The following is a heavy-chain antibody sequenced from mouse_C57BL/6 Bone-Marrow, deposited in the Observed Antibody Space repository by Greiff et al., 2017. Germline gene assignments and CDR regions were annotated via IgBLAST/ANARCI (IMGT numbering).Heavy chain of an antibody. V-gene: IGHV1-26*01. CDR3: AREWLLELYYFDY. Sequence: EVQLQQSGPELVKPGASVKISCKASGYTFTDYYMNWVKQSHGKSLEWIGDINPNNVGTSYNQKFKGKATLTVDKSSSTAYMELRSLTSEDSAVYYCAREWLLELYYFDYWGQGTTLTVSS. J-gene: IGHJ2*01. CDR2: INPNNVGT. CDR1: GYTFTDYY. D-gene: IGHD2-3*01.